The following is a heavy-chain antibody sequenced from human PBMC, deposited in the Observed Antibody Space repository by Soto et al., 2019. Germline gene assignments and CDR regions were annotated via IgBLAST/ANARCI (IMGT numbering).Heavy chain of an antibody. J-gene: IGHJ4*02. V-gene: IGHV3-73*02. CDR3: TKHAVDY. Sequence: EVHLVESGGGLVQPGGSLKLSCVVSGFSFSDSAMHWVRQASGKGLQWVGRIRSKPNNYATAYDESVKGRFTISRGDSGNTACLQMTRLKSGDEAVYDCTKHAVDYWGQGTLVTVSS. CDR2: IRSKPNNYAT. CDR1: GFSFSDSA. D-gene: IGHD2-2*01.